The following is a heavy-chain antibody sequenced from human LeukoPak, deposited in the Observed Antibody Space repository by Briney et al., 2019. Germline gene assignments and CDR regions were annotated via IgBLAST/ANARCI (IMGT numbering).Heavy chain of an antibody. CDR3: ARAGATVSTIWFDP. D-gene: IGHD6-25*01. Sequence: GGSLRLSCAASGFTFSNYWMTWVRQAPGKGLEWVANINRDGSERYYVDSVKGRFTISRDDAKSSLYLQMNSLRAEDTAVYYCARAGATVSTIWFDPWGQGTLVTVSS. J-gene: IGHJ5*02. V-gene: IGHV3-7*03. CDR2: INRDGSER. CDR1: GFTFSNYW.